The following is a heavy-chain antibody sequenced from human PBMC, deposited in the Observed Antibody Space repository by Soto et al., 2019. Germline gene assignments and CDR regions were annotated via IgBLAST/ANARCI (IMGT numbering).Heavy chain of an antibody. V-gene: IGHV5-51*01. CDR1: GYSFSTYW. J-gene: IGHJ4*02. CDR3: ARPPQFLWFAAPTSRAYYFNY. CDR2: IYPGDSDT. D-gene: IGHD3-10*01. Sequence: PGESLKISCTGSGYSFSTYWIAWVRQMPGKGLEWMGIIYPGDSDTRYSPSFQGQVTISADTSTKTAYLQWSSLKASDTAIYYCARPPQFLWFAAPTSRAYYFNYWGPGTLVTVSS.